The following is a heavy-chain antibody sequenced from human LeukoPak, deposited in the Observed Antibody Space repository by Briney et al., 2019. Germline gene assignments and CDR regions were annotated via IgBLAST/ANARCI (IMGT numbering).Heavy chain of an antibody. J-gene: IGHJ3*02. V-gene: IGHV4-4*07. Sequence: SETLSLTCTVSGGSINNYYWSWIRQPAGKGLGWIGRIYTRGSTNYNPSLKSRVTMSVDTSKNQSSLKLSSVTAADTAVYYCARGRYCSADICSGGDAFDIWGQGTMVSVSS. CDR2: IYTRGST. CDR3: ARGRYCSADICSGGDAFDI. D-gene: IGHD2-15*01. CDR1: GGSINNYY.